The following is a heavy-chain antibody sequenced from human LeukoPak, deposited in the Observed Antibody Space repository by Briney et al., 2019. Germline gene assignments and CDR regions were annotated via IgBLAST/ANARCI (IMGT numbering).Heavy chain of an antibody. CDR3: ARGEMATPRSLDY. D-gene: IGHD5-24*01. CDR2: IYSGGST. Sequence: PGGSLRLSCAASGFTVSSNYMSWVRQAPGKGLEWVSVIYSGGSTYYADSVKGRFTISRDNSKNTLYLQMNSLRAEDTAVYYCARGEMATPRSLDYWGQGTLVTVSS. CDR1: GFTVSSNY. V-gene: IGHV3-53*01. J-gene: IGHJ4*02.